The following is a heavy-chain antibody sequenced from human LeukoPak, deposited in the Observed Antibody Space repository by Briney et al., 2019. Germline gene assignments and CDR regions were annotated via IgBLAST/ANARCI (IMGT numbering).Heavy chain of an antibody. D-gene: IGHD2-21*02. V-gene: IGHV4-31*03. J-gene: IGHJ4*02. Sequence: PSETLSLTCTVSGGSISSGDYYWSWIRQHPGKGLEWIGYIYYSGDTYYNPSLRSRVSISVDTSKNQFSLKLSSVTAADTAVYYCARAPYCGGDCSIPYFDYWGQGTLVTVSS. CDR3: ARAPYCGGDCSIPYFDY. CDR1: GGSISSGDYY. CDR2: IYYSGDT.